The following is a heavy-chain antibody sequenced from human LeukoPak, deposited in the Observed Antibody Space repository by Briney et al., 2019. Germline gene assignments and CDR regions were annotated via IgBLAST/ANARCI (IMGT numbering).Heavy chain of an antibody. V-gene: IGHV3-23*01. CDR2: ISESGDAT. D-gene: IGHD3-10*01. CDR3: AKDPEF. J-gene: IGHJ4*02. Sequence: GSLRLSCAVSGFTFSSQAMSWVRQAPGKGLEWFSGISESGDATFYVDSVKGRFTISRDNSKNTLYLQMDSLRVEDTAVYYCAKDPEFWGQGTLVTVSS. CDR1: GFTFSSQA.